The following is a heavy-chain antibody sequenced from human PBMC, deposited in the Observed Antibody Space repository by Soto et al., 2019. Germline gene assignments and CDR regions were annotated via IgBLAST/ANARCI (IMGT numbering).Heavy chain of an antibody. Sequence: GASVKVSCKASGGTFSSYAISWVRQAPGQGLEWMGGIIPIFGTANYAQKFQGRVTITADESTSTAYMELSSLRSEDTAVYYCARGGWLRTNWFDPWGQGTLVTVSS. CDR3: ARGGWLRTNWFDP. V-gene: IGHV1-69*13. D-gene: IGHD5-12*01. CDR2: IIPIFGTA. CDR1: GGTFSSYA. J-gene: IGHJ5*02.